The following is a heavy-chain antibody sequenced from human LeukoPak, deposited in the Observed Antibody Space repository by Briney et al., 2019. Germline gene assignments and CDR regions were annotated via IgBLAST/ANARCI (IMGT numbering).Heavy chain of an antibody. J-gene: IGHJ3*02. CDR3: ARSVNDYGDSPNAFDI. V-gene: IGHV1-18*01. Sequence: ASVKVSCKASGYTFTSYGISWVRQAPGQGLEWMGWISGSNGNTNYAQKLQGRVTMTTDTSTSTAYMELRSLRSDDTAVYYCARSVNDYGDSPNAFDIWGQGTMVTVSS. CDR2: ISGSNGNT. CDR1: GYTFTSYG. D-gene: IGHD4-17*01.